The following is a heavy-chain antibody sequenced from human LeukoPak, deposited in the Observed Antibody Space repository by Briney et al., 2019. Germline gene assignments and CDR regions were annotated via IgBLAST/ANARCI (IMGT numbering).Heavy chain of an antibody. V-gene: IGHV4-34*01. CDR2: INHSGST. D-gene: IGHD3-10*01. Sequence: SETLSLTCAVYGGSFSGYYWSWIRQPPGKGLEWLGEINHSGSTNYNPSLKSRVTISVDTSKNQFSLKLSSVTAADTAVYYCAREGRYYYGSGSYFDYWGQGTLVTVSS. J-gene: IGHJ4*02. CDR1: GGSFSGYY. CDR3: AREGRYYYGSGSYFDY.